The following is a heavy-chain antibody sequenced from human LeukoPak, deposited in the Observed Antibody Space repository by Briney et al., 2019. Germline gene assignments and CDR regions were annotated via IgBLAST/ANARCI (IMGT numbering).Heavy chain of an antibody. CDR3: ARVGGVYCSGGSCYSDQH. D-gene: IGHD2-15*01. J-gene: IGHJ1*01. CDR1: GGSISSSSYY. Sequence: KPSETLSLTXTVSGGSISSSSYYWGWIRQPPGEGLEWIGRIYTSGSTNYNPSLKSRVTISVDTSKNQFSLKLSSVTAADTAVYYCARVGGVYCSGGSCYSDQHWGQGTLVTVSS. V-gene: IGHV4-39*07. CDR2: IYTSGST.